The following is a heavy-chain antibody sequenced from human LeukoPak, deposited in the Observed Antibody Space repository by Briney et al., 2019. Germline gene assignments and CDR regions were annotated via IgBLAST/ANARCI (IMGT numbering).Heavy chain of an antibody. CDR3: AGSLWFGESARFDP. D-gene: IGHD3-10*01. CDR1: GFTFSSYW. J-gene: IGHJ5*02. CDR2: IKQDGSEK. V-gene: IGHV3-7*03. Sequence: GGSLRLSCAASGFTFSSYWMSWVRQAPGKGLEWVANIKQDGSEKYYVDSVKGRFTISRDNAKNSLYLQMNSLRAEDTAVYYCAGSLWFGESARFDPWGQGTLVTVSS.